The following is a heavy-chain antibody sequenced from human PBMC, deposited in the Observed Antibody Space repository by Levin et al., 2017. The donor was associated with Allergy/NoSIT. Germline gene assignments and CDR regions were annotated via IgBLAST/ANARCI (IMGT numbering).Heavy chain of an antibody. V-gene: IGHV1-8*01. J-gene: IGHJ4*02. Sequence: ASVKVSCKASGYTFTSYDINWVRQATGQGLEWMGWMNPNSGNTGYAQKFQGRVTMTRNTSISTAYMELSSLRSEDTAVYYCIIDFWSGYATMDFDYWGQGTLVTVSS. CDR1: GYTFTSYD. D-gene: IGHD3-3*01. CDR2: MNPNSGNT. CDR3: IIDFWSGYATMDFDY.